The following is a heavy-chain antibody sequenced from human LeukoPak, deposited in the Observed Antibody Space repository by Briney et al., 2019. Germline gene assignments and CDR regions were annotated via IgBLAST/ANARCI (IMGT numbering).Heavy chain of an antibody. Sequence: SQTLSLTCAMSGDSVSSNSAAWGWIRQSPSRGLEWVGRTYYRSKWYIDSAVSMKSRLLIPPHTSRHQCSLQLHSLTPKDPPVYYCPSPFYRRLDHRGQATLVT. CDR1: GDSVSSNSAA. CDR3: PSPFYRRLDH. V-gene: IGHV6-1*01. CDR2: TYYRSKWYI. D-gene: IGHD2/OR15-2a*01. J-gene: IGHJ4*02.